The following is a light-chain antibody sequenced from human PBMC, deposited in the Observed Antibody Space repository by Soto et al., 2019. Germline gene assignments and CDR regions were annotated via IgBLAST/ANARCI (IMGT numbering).Light chain of an antibody. CDR3: QQYNNWLT. CDR1: ESVSSN. Sequence: EIGMTQSPATLSVSPGERATLSCRASESVSSNLAWYQQKPGQAPRLLIYGASTRATGIPARFSGSGYGTEFTITISSLQSEDFALYYCQQYNNWLTFGGGTKVEIK. CDR2: GAS. V-gene: IGKV3-15*01. J-gene: IGKJ4*01.